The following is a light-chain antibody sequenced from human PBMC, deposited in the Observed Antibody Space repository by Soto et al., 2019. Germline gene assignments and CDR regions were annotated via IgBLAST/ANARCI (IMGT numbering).Light chain of an antibody. CDR2: AAS. CDR1: QSISTY. CDR3: QQSFSAPYT. Sequence: DIQMTQSPSSLSASVGGGVSITYRASQSISTYLNWYQQKPGKAPKLLIYAASSLQSGVPLRFSGSGSGTDFTLTISSLQPEDFATYYCQQSFSAPYTFGQGTNLAIK. V-gene: IGKV1-39*01. J-gene: IGKJ2*01.